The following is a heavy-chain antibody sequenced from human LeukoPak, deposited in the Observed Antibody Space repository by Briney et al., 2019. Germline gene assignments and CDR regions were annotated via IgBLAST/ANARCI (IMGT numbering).Heavy chain of an antibody. CDR2: IIPIFGTA. V-gene: IGHV1-69*13. J-gene: IGHJ3*02. CDR1: GGTFSSYA. CDR3: ARDQGGIAVAGPYDAFDI. Sequence: ASVKVSCKASGGTFSSYAISWVRQAPGQGLEWMGGIIPIFGTANYAQKFQGRVTITADESTSTAYMELSSLRSEDTAVYYCARDQGGIAVAGPYDAFDIWGQGTMVTVSS. D-gene: IGHD6-19*01.